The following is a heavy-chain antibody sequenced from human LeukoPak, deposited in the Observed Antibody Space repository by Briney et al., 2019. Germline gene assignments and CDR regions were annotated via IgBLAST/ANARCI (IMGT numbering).Heavy chain of an antibody. CDR3: AKDLGSFCRSTSCYVYGMDV. J-gene: IGHJ6*02. CDR2: ITYDGLTK. V-gene: IGHV3-30*18. CDR1: GFTFSSYA. Sequence: GGSLRLSCAASGFTFSSYAMSWVRQAPGKGLEWVAVITYDGLTKYYADSVRGRITISRDSSENRLHLQMSSLRTEDTAVYYCAKDLGSFCRSTSCYVYGMDVWGQGTTVTVSS. D-gene: IGHD2-2*01.